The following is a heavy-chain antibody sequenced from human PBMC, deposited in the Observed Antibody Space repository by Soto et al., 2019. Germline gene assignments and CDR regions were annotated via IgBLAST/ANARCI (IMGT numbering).Heavy chain of an antibody. CDR3: ARVLAARASRDFDY. D-gene: IGHD6-6*01. V-gene: IGHV4-34*01. CDR1: GGSFSTDY. Sequence: QVQLQQWGAGLLKPSETLSLTCAVSGGSFSTDYWSWIRQPPGKGLEWIADINPSGGTNYNPSLKSRVTISVATSKNQCSLKLSSVTAADPAVYYCARVLAARASRDFDYWGQGTLVTVSS. CDR2: INPSGGT. J-gene: IGHJ4*02.